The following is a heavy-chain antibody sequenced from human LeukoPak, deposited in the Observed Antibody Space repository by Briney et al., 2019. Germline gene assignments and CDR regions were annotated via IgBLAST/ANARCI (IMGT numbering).Heavy chain of an antibody. D-gene: IGHD4-17*01. CDR1: GYSISSGYY. Sequence: SETLSLTCTVSGYSISSGYYWDWIRQAPGKGLEWIGNIYHSGNTYYNPSLKSRVTVSVDKSKNQFSLKLSSVTAADTAVYYCARSRGDYFDYWGQGTLVTVSS. CDR3: ARSRGDYFDY. V-gene: IGHV4-38-2*02. J-gene: IGHJ4*02. CDR2: IYHSGNT.